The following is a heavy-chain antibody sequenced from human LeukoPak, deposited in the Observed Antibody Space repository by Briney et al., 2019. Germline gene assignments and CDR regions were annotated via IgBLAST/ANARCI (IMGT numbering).Heavy chain of an antibody. J-gene: IGHJ3*01. V-gene: IGHV4-38-2*02. D-gene: IGHD1-26*01. CDR2: IYYSGNT. CDR1: GYSISSSYY. CDR3: ARTRYSGSHNSAFDL. Sequence: PSETLSLTCTVSGYSISSSYYWGWIRQPPGKGLEWIGNIYYSGNTNYNPSLKSRVTISMDTSRIHFSLHLSSVTAADTAVYYCARTRYSGSHNSAFDLWGQGTVVTVSS.